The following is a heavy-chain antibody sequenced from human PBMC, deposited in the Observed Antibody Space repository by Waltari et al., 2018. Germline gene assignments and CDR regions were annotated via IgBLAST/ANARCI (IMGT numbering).Heavy chain of an antibody. V-gene: IGHV3-23*04. CDR2: ISGSGGST. Sequence: EVQLVESGGGLVKPGGSLRLSCAASGFTFSSYSMNWVRQAPGKGLEWVSAISGSGGSTYYADSVKGRFTISRDNSKNTLYLQMNSLRAEDTAVYYCAKDRWQQLVPFDYWGQGTLVTVSS. D-gene: IGHD6-13*01. J-gene: IGHJ4*02. CDR3: AKDRWQQLVPFDY. CDR1: GFTFSSYS.